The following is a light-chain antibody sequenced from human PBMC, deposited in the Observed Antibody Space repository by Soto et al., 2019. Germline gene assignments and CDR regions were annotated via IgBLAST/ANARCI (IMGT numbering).Light chain of an antibody. CDR1: QTISTW. CDR3: QQYTNTNNPWM. J-gene: IGKJ1*01. V-gene: IGKV1-5*01. Sequence: IRVTQSPYTLSASVGDRVTITCRASQTISTWMAWYQQKPGKAPKLLIYDASTLESGVPSRFSGSGSGTEFTLIISGLQPDDYATYYCQQYTNTNNPWMLGQGAKVDIK. CDR2: DAS.